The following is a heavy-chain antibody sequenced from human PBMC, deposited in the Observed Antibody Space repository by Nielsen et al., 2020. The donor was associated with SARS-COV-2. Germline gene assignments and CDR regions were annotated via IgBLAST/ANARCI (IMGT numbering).Heavy chain of an antibody. CDR3: TRGFYSQSDC. CDR1: GFTFSDYS. CDR2: ISGDSNYI. J-gene: IGHJ4*02. V-gene: IGHV3-21*01. Sequence: GGSLRLSCTGSGFTFSDYSMNWVRQAPGKGLEWVASISGDSNYIFYSELVKGRFTMSRDNGKNSLYLQMNTPRSEDTALYYCTRGFYSQSDCWGQGTLVTVSS. D-gene: IGHD2-15*01.